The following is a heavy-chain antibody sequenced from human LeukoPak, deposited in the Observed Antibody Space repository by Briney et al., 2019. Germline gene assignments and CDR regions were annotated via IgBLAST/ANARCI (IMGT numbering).Heavy chain of an antibody. CDR2: IYSGGST. V-gene: IGHV3-66*02. CDR3: ARDGEYCSSTSCYPGGYFDL. CDR1: GFTVSSNY. Sequence: GGSLRLSCAASGFTVSSNYMSWVRQAPGKGLEWVSVIYSGGSTYYADSVKGRFTISRDNSKNTLYLQMNSLRAEDTAVYYCARDGEYCSSTSCYPGGYFDLWGRGTVVTVSS. J-gene: IGHJ2*01. D-gene: IGHD2-2*01.